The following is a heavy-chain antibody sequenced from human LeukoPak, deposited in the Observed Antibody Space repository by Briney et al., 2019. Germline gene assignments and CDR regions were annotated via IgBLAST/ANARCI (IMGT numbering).Heavy chain of an antibody. J-gene: IGHJ4*02. V-gene: IGHV1-2*02. D-gene: IGHD3-10*01. CDR1: GYTFTDYY. Sequence: GASVKVACKASGYTFTDYYMHWVRQAPGQGLEWMGWINPNSGGTNYAQKFQGRVTKNRDTSISTAYMELSRLRYDDTAVYYCASKLWEEFDYWGQGTLVTVSS. CDR3: ASKLWEEFDY. CDR2: INPNSGGT.